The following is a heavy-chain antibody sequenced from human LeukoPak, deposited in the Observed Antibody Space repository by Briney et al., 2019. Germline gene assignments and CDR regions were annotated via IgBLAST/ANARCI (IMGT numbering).Heavy chain of an antibody. V-gene: IGHV1-2*02. CDR2: INPNSGGT. CDR3: ARITGYSSGWYGDYFDY. J-gene: IGHJ4*02. CDR1: GYTFTGYY. D-gene: IGHD6-19*01. Sequence: ASVKVSCKASGYTFTGYYMHWVRQAPGQGLEWMGWINPNSGGTNYAQKFQGRVTMTRHTSISTAYMELSRLRSDDTAVYYCARITGYSSGWYGDYFDYWGQGTLVTVSS.